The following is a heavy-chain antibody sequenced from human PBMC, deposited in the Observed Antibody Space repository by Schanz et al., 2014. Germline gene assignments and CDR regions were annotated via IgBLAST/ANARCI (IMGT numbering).Heavy chain of an antibody. CDR1: GVALSGNA. Sequence: VQLVESGGDLVQPGGSLRLSCAGSGVALSGNALHWVRQAPGKGLEWVAVIYYDGGLRFFADSVRGRVTISRDNSNNMVYLQMNSLRAEDTAIYYCTKWANEGGGGYCHFDLWGQGTLVTVSS. J-gene: IGHJ4*02. D-gene: IGHD2-21*01. CDR3: TKWANEGGGGYCHFDL. CDR2: IYYDGGLR. V-gene: IGHV3-33*08.